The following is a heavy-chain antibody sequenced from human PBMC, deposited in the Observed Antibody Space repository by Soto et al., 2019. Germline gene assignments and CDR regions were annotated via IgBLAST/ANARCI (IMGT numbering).Heavy chain of an antibody. Sequence: QVQLQQWGAGLLKPSETLSLTCAVYGGSFSGYYWSWIRQPPGQGLEWIGEINHSGSTNYNPSLKSRVTISVDTSNNQFSLNLSAVTAADKAVYYCARVAWDTNGVPICAFDIWGEGTMITVSS. CDR3: ARVAWDTNGVPICAFDI. J-gene: IGHJ3*02. CDR1: GGSFSGYY. V-gene: IGHV4-34*01. CDR2: INHSGST. D-gene: IGHD2-8*01.